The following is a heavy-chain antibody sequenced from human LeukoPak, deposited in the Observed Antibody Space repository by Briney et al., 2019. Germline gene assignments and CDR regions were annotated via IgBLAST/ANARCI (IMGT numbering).Heavy chain of an antibody. CDR1: GYTFTGYY. CDR2: INPNSGGT. V-gene: IGHV1-2*04. J-gene: IGHJ6*02. D-gene: IGHD3-10*01. CDR3: ARATYYYGSGSYRYYGIDV. Sequence: GASVKVSCKASGYTFTGYYMHWVRQAPGQGLEWMGWINPNSGGTNYAQKFQGWVTMTRDTSISTAYMELSRLRSDDTAVYYCARATYYYGSGSYRYYGIDVWGQGTTVTVSS.